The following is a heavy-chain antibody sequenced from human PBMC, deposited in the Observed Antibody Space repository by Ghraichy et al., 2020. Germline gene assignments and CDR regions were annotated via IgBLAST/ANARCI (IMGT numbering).Heavy chain of an antibody. Sequence: GGSLRLSCAASGFTFSSYAMSWVRQAPGKGLKWVSTISGGADSTYYADSVKGRFTISRDHSRNTLSLRMNSLRAEDTAIYYCATGGRYCSGGSCYFFDYWGQGTLVTVSS. J-gene: IGHJ4*02. CDR1: GFTFSSYA. V-gene: IGHV3-23*01. CDR3: ATGGRYCSGGSCYFFDY. D-gene: IGHD2-15*01. CDR2: ISGGADST.